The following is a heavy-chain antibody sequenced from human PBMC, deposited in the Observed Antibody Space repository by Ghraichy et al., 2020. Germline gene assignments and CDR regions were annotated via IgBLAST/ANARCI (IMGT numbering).Heavy chain of an antibody. CDR3: AREPRSSWYTDWYFDL. CDR1: GFTFSSYS. Sequence: LSLTCAASGFTFSSYSMNWVRQAPGKGLEWVSYISSSSSTIYYADSVKGRFTISRDNAKNSLYLQMNSLRDEDTAVYYCAREPRSSWYTDWYFDLWGRGTLVTVSS. D-gene: IGHD6-13*01. V-gene: IGHV3-48*02. J-gene: IGHJ2*01. CDR2: ISSSSSTI.